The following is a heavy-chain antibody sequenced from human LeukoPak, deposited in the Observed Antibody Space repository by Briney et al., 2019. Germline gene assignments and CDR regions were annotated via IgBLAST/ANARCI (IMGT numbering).Heavy chain of an antibody. J-gene: IGHJ4*02. V-gene: IGHV4-38-2*02. D-gene: IGHD1-14*01. CDR1: GYSISSGYY. CDR2: IYHSGST. Sequence: SETLSLTCTVSGYSISSGYYWGWIRQPPGKGLEWIGSIYHSGSTYYNPSLKSRVTISVDTSKNQFSLKLSSVTAADTAVYYCARGSRKFDYWGQGTLVTVSS. CDR3: ARGSRKFDY.